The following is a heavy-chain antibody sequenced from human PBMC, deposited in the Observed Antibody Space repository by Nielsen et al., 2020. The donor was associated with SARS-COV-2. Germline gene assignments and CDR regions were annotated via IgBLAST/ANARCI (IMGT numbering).Heavy chain of an antibody. J-gene: IGHJ4*02. CDR1: RGSVSSGSYY. V-gene: IGHV4-61*01. CDR3: ARNKRSGSSLDY. CDR2: IYFSGGT. Sequence: SETLSLTCTVSRGSVSSGSYYWTWIRQPPGKGLEWIGYIYFSGGTNYNPNLKSRVTMSVDTSKNQFSLKLTSATAADTAVYYCARNKRSGSSLDYWGQGTLVTASS. D-gene: IGHD3-3*01.